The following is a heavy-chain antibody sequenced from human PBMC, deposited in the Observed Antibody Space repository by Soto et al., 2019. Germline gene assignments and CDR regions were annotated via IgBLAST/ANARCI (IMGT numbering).Heavy chain of an antibody. CDR1: GYTFTSYA. CDR2: INAGNGNT. J-gene: IGHJ4*01. D-gene: IGHD2-8*01. CDR3: AREENGQSHY. Sequence: GASVKVSCKASGYTFTSYAMHWVRQAPGQRLEWMGWINAGNGNTYHNPSLKSRVTISVDTSKNQFSLKLSSVTAADTSVYYCAREENGQSHYWGHGTLVTVSS. V-gene: IGHV1-3*01.